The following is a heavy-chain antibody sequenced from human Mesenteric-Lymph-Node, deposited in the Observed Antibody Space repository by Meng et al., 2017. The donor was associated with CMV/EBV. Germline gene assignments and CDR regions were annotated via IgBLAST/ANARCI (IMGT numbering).Heavy chain of an antibody. V-gene: IGHV3-23*01. CDR3: AKGRGMDV. CDR1: GFTLSNFP. J-gene: IGHJ6*02. Sequence: GESLKISCADSGFTLSNFPMSWVRQAPGKGLEWVSTISGSGDNTYYADSVKGRFTISRDNSKNTLYLQMNSLRAEDTAIYYCAKGRGMDVWGQGTTVTVSS. CDR2: ISGSGDNT.